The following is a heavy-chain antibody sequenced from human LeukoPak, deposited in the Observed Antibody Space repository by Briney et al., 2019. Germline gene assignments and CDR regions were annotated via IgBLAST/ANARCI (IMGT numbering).Heavy chain of an antibody. CDR1: GFTFSSYS. CDR2: IRYDGSNK. Sequence: GGSLRLSCAASGFTFSSYSMNWVRQAPGKGLEWVAFIRYDGSNKYYADSVKGRFTISRDNSKSTLYLQMNSLRAEDTAVYYCAKASVTQRYYWGQGTLVTVSS. J-gene: IGHJ4*02. D-gene: IGHD4-17*01. V-gene: IGHV3-30*02. CDR3: AKASVTQRYY.